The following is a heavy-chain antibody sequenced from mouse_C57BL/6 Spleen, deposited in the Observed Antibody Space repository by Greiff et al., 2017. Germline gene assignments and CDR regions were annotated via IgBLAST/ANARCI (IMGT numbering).Heavy chain of an antibody. CDR3: ARSAGTEYFDD. CDR2: IDPSDSYT. D-gene: IGHD3-3*01. V-gene: IGHV1-59*01. CDR1: GYTFTSYW. Sequence: QVQLQQPGAELVRPGTSVKLSCKASGYTFTSYWMHWVKQRPGQGLEWIGVIDPSDSYTNYNQKFKGKATLTVDTSSSTAYMQLSSLTSEDSAVYYCARSAGTEYFDDWGQGTTLTVSS. J-gene: IGHJ2*01.